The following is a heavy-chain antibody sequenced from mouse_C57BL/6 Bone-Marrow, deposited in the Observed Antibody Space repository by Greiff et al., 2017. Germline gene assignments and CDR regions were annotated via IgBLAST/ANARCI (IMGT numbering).Heavy chain of an antibody. CDR1: GYTFTSYG. CDR2: IYPRGGNT. Sequence: QVQLQQSGAELARPGASVKLSCKASGYTFTSYGISWVKQRTGQGLEWIGEIYPRGGNTYYNEKFKGKATLTADKSSSTAYMELRSLTSEDSAVYFCARGLQYRDWYFDVWGTGTTVTVSS. V-gene: IGHV1-81*01. J-gene: IGHJ1*03. D-gene: IGHD1-1*01. CDR3: ARGLQYRDWYFDV.